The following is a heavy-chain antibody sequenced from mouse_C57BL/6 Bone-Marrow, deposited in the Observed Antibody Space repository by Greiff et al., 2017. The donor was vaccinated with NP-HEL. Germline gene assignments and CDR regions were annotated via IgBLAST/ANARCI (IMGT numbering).Heavy chain of an antibody. J-gene: IGHJ4*01. D-gene: IGHD1-1*01. Sequence: EVKLQQSGPELVKPGDSVKISCKASGYSFTGYFMNWVMQSHGKSLEWIGRINPYNGDTFYNQKFKGKATLTVDKSSSTAHMELRSLTSEDSAVYYCARSPITTVVAPYAMDYWGQGTSVTVSS. CDR1: GYSFTGYF. CDR2: INPYNGDT. V-gene: IGHV1-20*01. CDR3: ARSPITTVVAPYAMDY.